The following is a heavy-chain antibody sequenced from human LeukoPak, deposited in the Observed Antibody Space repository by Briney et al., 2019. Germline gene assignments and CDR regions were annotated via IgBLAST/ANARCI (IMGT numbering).Heavy chain of an antibody. CDR3: ARGPVDTAPGNFDY. J-gene: IGHJ4*02. D-gene: IGHD5-18*01. CDR1: GFTFSSYA. CDR2: ISYDGSNK. Sequence: PGGSLRLSCAASGFTFSSYAMHWVRQAPGKGLEWVAVISYDGSNKYYADSVKGRFTISRDNSENTLYLQMNSLRAEDTAVYYCARGPVDTAPGNFDYWGQGTLVTVSS. V-gene: IGHV3-30-3*01.